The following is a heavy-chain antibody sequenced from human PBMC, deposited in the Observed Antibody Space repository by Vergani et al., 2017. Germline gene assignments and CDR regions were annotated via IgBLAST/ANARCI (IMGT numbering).Heavy chain of an antibody. Sequence: QVQLEESGPGLVKPSETLSLTCTVSGGSFNTYYWSWIRQSPGKGLEWIGYIYSTGSTKYNPSLNSRVTMSVDTSKNQFSLKVRSVTAADTAVYFCARVMYRDEAATGYRLEGMDIWGQGTTVTISS. CDR2: IYSTGST. CDR3: ARVMYRDEAATGYRLEGMDI. D-gene: IGHD3-9*01. V-gene: IGHV4-59*13. J-gene: IGHJ6*02. CDR1: GGSFNTYY.